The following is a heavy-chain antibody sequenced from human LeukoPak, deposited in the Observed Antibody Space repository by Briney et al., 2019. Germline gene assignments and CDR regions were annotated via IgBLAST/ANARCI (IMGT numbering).Heavy chain of an antibody. CDR3: ARPKAGYSYGYLY. D-gene: IGHD5-18*01. CDR2: INPNSGGT. CDR1: GYTFTGYY. Sequence: GASVKVSCTASGYTFTGYYMHWVRQAPGQGLEWMGWINPNSGGTNYAQKFQGRVTMTRDTSISTAYMELSRLRSDDTAVYYCARPKAGYSYGYLYWGQGTLVTVSS. J-gene: IGHJ4*02. V-gene: IGHV1-2*02.